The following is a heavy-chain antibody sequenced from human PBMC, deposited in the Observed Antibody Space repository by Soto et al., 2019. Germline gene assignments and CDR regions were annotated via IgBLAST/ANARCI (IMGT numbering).Heavy chain of an antibody. D-gene: IGHD3-10*01. J-gene: IGHJ4*02. V-gene: IGHV3-30*18. Sequence: QVQLVESGGGVVQPGRSLRLSCAASGFTFSSYGMHWVRQAPGKGLEWVAVISYDGSNKYYADSVKGRFTISRDNSKNTLYLQMNSLRAEDTAVYYCAKDGGAGSYYMGRDFDYWVQGTLVTVSS. CDR2: ISYDGSNK. CDR1: GFTFSSYG. CDR3: AKDGGAGSYYMGRDFDY.